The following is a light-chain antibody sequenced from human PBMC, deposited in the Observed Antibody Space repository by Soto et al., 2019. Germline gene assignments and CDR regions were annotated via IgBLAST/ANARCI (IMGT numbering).Light chain of an antibody. CDR1: RSDIGSYNY. CDR3: ISYTGSSTSYV. J-gene: IGLJ1*01. CDR2: GVS. Sequence: QSALTQPASGSGSLGQSITISCSGTRSDIGSYNYVDWYQQFPGKTPKILIYGVSIRPSGVSNRFSGSKSGNTASLTISGLQAEDEADYYCISYTGSSTSYVFGSGTKLTV. V-gene: IGLV2-14*01.